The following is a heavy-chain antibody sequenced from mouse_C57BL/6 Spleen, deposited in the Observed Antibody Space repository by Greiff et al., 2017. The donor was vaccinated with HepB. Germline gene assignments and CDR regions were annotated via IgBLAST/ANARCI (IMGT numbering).Heavy chain of an antibody. V-gene: IGHV1-72*01. J-gene: IGHJ3*01. Sequence: VQLQQPGAELVKPGASVKLSCKASGYTFTSYWMHWVKQRPGRGLEWIGRIDPNSGGTKYNEKFKSKATLTVDKSSSTAYMQLSSLTSEDSAVYYCAKWTILPGTDVFAYWGQGTLVTVSA. CDR3: AKWTILPGTDVFAY. D-gene: IGHD4-1*01. CDR1: GYTFTSYW. CDR2: IDPNSGGT.